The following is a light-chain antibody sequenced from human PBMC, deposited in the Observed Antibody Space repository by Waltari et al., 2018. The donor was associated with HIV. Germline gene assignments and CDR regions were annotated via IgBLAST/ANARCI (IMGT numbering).Light chain of an antibody. J-gene: IGLJ3*02. CDR1: SSDVGGYNY. CDR2: DVN. CDR3: CSYAGSYTWV. V-gene: IGLV2-11*01. Sequence: QSALTQPRSVSGSPGQSVTISCTGTSSDVGGYNYVSWYQQHPGKAPKLMIYDVNERTSGVPDRFSGSKSGNTASLTISGLQAEDGADYYCCSYAGSYTWVFGGGTKLTVL.